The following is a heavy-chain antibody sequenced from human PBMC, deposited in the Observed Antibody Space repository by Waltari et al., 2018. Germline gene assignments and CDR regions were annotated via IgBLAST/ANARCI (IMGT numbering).Heavy chain of an antibody. CDR2: IWPDGSRT. CDR3: ARLSGSSTIYDF. CDR1: GFMFSNFL. D-gene: IGHD6-6*01. Sequence: EVQLVESGGGLVQPGGSLRLSCTTSGFMFSNFLMSWVRQIPGKGLEWVATIWPDGSRTMYVDSVKGRFTVSRDNARNSLFLQTSSLRGDDTAVYYCARLSGSSTIYDFWGQGTLVTVSS. J-gene: IGHJ4*02. V-gene: IGHV3-7*01.